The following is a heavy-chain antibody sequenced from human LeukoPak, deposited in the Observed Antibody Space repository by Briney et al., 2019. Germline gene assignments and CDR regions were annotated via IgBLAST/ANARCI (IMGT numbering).Heavy chain of an antibody. CDR2: IYYTGST. CDR1: GDSVSSGGYY. D-gene: IGHD3-22*01. V-gene: IGHV4-31*03. CDR3: ARPLNTVHDTSDV. J-gene: IGHJ3*01. Sequence: PSETLSLTCTVSGDSVSSGGYYWVWIRQRPGKGLEWIGYIYYTGSTSYNPSLKSRLTIAVDTSKNQFSLKLSSVTAADTAVDYCARPLNTVHDTSDVWGQGTMVTVSS.